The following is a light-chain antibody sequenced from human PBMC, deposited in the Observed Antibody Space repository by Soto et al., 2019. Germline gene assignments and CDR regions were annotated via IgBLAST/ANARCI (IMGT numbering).Light chain of an antibody. CDR2: DVT. Sequence: QSALTQPASVSGSPGQSITISCTGTSSDVGNYNYVSWYQQHPGKAPKLMIYDVTKRPSGVSDRFSGSKSGNTASLTISGLQAEDESEYYCNSRTSSSSLVCGGGTKLTVL. CDR1: SSDVGNYNY. CDR3: NSRTSSSSLV. J-gene: IGLJ2*01. V-gene: IGLV2-14*03.